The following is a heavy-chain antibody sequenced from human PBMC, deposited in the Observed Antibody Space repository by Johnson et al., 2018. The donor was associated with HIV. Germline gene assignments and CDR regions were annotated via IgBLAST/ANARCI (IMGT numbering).Heavy chain of an antibody. D-gene: IGHD1-14*01. CDR2: IRYDGSNK. Sequence: QVQLVESGGGLVQPGGSLRLSCGASGFTVSNNYMNWVRQAPGKGLEWVAFIRYDGSNKYYADFVKGRFSISRDNSKNTLYLQMNSLRAEDTAVYYCAIIWNHTFDIWGQGTMVTVSS. V-gene: IGHV3-30*02. J-gene: IGHJ3*02. CDR3: AIIWNHTFDI. CDR1: GFTVSNNY.